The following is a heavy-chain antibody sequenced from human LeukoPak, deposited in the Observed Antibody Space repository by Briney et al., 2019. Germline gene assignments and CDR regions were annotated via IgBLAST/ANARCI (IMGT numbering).Heavy chain of an antibody. CDR3: AREVTTWDYCDY. Sequence: PSETLSLTCTVSGGSISSYYWSWIRQPPGKGLEGIGYIYYSGSTNYNPSLKGRVTISVDTSKNQFSLKLSSVTAADTAVYYCAREVTTWDYCDYWGQGTLVTVSS. CDR1: GGSISSYY. D-gene: IGHD4-17*01. J-gene: IGHJ4*02. CDR2: IYYSGST. V-gene: IGHV4-59*13.